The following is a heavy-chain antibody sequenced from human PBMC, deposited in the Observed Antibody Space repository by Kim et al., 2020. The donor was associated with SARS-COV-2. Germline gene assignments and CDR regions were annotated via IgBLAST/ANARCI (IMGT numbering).Heavy chain of an antibody. J-gene: IGHJ4*02. CDR2: IDPSDSYT. CDR1: GYSFTSYW. V-gene: IGHV5-10-1*01. D-gene: IGHD2-15*01. CDR3: ARHVTNCSGGSCYSFFDY. Sequence: GESLKISCKGSGYSFTSYWISWVRQMPGKGLEWMGRIDPSDSYTNYSPSFQGHVTISADKSISTAYPQGSSLKASDTAMYYCARHVTNCSGGSCYSFFDYWGQGTLVTVSS.